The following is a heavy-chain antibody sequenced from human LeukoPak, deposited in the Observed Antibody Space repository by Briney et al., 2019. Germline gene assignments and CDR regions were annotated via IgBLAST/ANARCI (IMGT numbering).Heavy chain of an antibody. CDR2: IYPSGST. CDR3: ARDGVVTMELDY. J-gene: IGHJ4*02. V-gene: IGHV4-61*02. Sequence: PSETLSLTCTVSGDSISNSRHYCSWIRQPAGKALEWIGRIYPSGSTNYNPSLKSRVSISLDTSKNQFSLNLKSVTAADTAMYYCARDGVVTMELDYWGQGTLVTVSS. CDR1: GDSISNSRHY. D-gene: IGHD3-3*01.